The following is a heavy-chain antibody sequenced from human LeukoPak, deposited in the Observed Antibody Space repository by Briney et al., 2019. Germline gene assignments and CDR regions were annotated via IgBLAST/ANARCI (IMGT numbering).Heavy chain of an antibody. Sequence: GGSLRLSCAASGFTFSSYAMSWVRQAPGKGLEWVSAISGSGGSTYYADSVKGRFTISRDNSKNTLYLQMNSLKTEDTAVYYCTTKPLGYCSSSSCYSYFDYWGQGTLVTVSS. CDR1: GFTFSSYA. J-gene: IGHJ4*02. D-gene: IGHD2-2*01. V-gene: IGHV3-23*01. CDR3: TTKPLGYCSSSSCYSYFDY. CDR2: ISGSGGST.